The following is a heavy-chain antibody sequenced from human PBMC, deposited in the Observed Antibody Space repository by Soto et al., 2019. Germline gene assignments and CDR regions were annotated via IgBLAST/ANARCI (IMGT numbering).Heavy chain of an antibody. J-gene: IGHJ6*03. V-gene: IGHV1-2*04. CDR2: INPNSGGT. CDR3: ARGRFGEYLPDYYYYYMDV. CDR1: GYTFTGYY. D-gene: IGHD3-10*01. Sequence: AVSGKVSCKASGYTFTGYYMHWVRQAPGQGLEWMGWINPNSGGTNYAQKFQGWVTMTRDTSISTAYMELSRLRSDDTAVYFCARGRFGEYLPDYYYYYMDVWGKGTTVTVSS.